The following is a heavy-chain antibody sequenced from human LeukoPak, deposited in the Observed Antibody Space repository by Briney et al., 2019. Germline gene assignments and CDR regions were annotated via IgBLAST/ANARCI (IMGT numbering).Heavy chain of an antibody. V-gene: IGHV1-8*01. J-gene: IGHJ5*02. D-gene: IGHD3-22*01. CDR1: GYTFTSYD. CDR2: KNPNSGNT. Sequence: ASVKVSCKASGYTFTSYDVNWVRQATGQGLEWMGWKNPNSGNTGYAQKFQGRVTMTRNTSISTAYMELSSLRSEDTAVYYCATRHYYYDSSGYEEFDPWGQGTLVTVSS. CDR3: ATRHYYYDSSGYEEFDP.